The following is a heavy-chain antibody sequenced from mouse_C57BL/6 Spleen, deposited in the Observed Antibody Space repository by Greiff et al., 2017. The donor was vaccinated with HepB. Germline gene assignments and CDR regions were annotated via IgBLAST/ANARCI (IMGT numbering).Heavy chain of an antibody. CDR3: TRYGSNYGFAY. D-gene: IGHD1-1*01. V-gene: IGHV1-15*01. CDR1: GYTFTDYE. J-gene: IGHJ3*01. CDR2: IDPETGGT. Sequence: QVQLQQPGAELVRPGASVTLSCKASGYTFTDYEMHWVKQTPVHGLEWIGAIDPETGGTAYNQKFKGKAILTADKSSSTAYMELRSLTSEDSAVYYCTRYGSNYGFAYWGQGTLVTVSA.